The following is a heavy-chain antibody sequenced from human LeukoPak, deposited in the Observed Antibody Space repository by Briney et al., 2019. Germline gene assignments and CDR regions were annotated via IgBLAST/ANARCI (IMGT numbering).Heavy chain of an antibody. CDR3: ARGQGHIAATAWFDP. V-gene: IGHV4-4*02. CDR1: GGSISSSNW. D-gene: IGHD2-21*01. CDR2: IYHSGDT. Sequence: SGTLSLTCAVSGGSISSSNWWSWVRQPPGKGLEWIGEIYHSGDTYSNPSLMSRVTITIDKPKNQFSLELHSVTAADTAVYFCARGQGHIAATAWFDPWGQGSLVTVSS. J-gene: IGHJ5*02.